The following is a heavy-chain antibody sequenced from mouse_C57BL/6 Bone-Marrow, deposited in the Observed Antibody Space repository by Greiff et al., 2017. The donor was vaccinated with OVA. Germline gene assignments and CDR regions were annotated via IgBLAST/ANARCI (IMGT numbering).Heavy chain of an antibody. CDR1: FFNIKDDY. Sequence: VQLQQSGAELVRPGASVKLSCTAPFFNIKDDYMHWVKQRPEQGLEWIGWIDPENGDTEYASKFQGKATITADTSSNTAYLQLSSLTSEDTAVYYCTVLLWLRRWGQGTTLTVSS. CDR2: IDPENGDT. D-gene: IGHD2-2*01. J-gene: IGHJ2*01. CDR3: TVLLWLRR. V-gene: IGHV14-4*01.